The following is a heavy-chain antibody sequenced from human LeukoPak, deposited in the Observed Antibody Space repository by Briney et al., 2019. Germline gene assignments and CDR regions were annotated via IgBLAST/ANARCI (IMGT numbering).Heavy chain of an antibody. J-gene: IGHJ3*02. CDR2: IKSDGSNT. D-gene: IGHD7-27*01. V-gene: IGHV3-74*01. CDR1: GINLSSYW. Sequence: GGSLRLSCEASGINLSSYWMHWVRHTPGMGLVWVSRIKSDGSNTRYEDSVKGRFTVSRDNAKNTLYMQMNSLRGEDTALYYCARGGRKLGDAFDIWGQGTLVTVS. CDR3: ARGGRKLGDAFDI.